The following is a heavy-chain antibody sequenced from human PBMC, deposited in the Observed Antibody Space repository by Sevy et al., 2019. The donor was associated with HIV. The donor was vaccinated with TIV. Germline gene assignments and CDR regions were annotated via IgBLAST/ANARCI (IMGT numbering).Heavy chain of an antibody. CDR3: ARDCSSNRCLWGMDV. CDR1: GFTFSRYW. V-gene: IGHV3-7*03. J-gene: IGHJ6*02. Sequence: GGSLRLSCAASGFTFSRYWMSWVRQAPGKGLEWVANIKADGSEKYYVDSVKGRFTISRVNAKSSLYLQMNSLRAEDTAVYYGARDCSSNRCLWGMDVWGQGTTVTVSS. D-gene: IGHD2-2*01. CDR2: IKADGSEK.